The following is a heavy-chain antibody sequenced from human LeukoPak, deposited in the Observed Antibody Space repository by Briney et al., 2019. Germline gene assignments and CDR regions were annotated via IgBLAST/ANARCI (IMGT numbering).Heavy chain of an antibody. V-gene: IGHV4-4*07. CDR1: GGSISSYY. D-gene: IGHD3-10*01. Sequence: KPSETLSLTCTVSGGSISSYYWSWIRQPAGKGLEWIGRIYTSGSTNYNPSLKSRVTMSVDTSKNQFSLKLSSVTAADTAVYYCARGTNYYGSGSYYTYYSYYYMDVWGKGTTVTVSS. J-gene: IGHJ6*03. CDR3: ARGTNYYGSGSYYTYYSYYYMDV. CDR2: IYTSGST.